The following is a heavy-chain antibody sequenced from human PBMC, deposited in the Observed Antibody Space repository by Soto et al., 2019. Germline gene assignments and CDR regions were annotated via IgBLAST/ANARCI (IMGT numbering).Heavy chain of an antibody. J-gene: IGHJ4*02. V-gene: IGHV3-30*03. D-gene: IGHD4-17*01. CDR2: ISYDGINI. Sequence: QVQLVESGGGVVQPGRSLRLSCAASGFTFSSSGMHWVRQAPGRGLEWVALISYDGINIYYADSVKGRFTISRDNSKNTLFLQMNSLSAEDTAVYYCATLYGGSPSYWGQGTLVTVSS. CDR3: ATLYGGSPSY. CDR1: GFTFSSSG.